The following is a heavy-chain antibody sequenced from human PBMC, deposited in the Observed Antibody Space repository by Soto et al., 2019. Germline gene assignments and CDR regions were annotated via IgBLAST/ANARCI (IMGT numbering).Heavy chain of an antibody. CDR1: GFTFSSYG. D-gene: IGHD3-22*01. J-gene: IGHJ4*02. V-gene: IGHV3-30*18. CDR2: ISYDGSNK. Sequence: GGSLRLSCAASGFTFSSYGMHWVRQAPGKGLEWVAVISYDGSNKYYADSVKGRFTISRDNSKNTLYVQMNSLRAEDTAVYYCAKTPAYYYDSSGPVDYWGQGTLVTVS. CDR3: AKTPAYYYDSSGPVDY.